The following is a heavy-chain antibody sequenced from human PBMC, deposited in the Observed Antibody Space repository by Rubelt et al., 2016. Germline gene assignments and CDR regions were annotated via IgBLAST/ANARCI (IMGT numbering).Heavy chain of an antibody. J-gene: IGHJ5*02. CDR3: ARKTYGYRANWFDP. Sequence: QLQLQESGPGLVRPSETLSLTCSVSGGSITSGSNYWGWIRQPPGKGLEWIASVYYGGSTYYTPSLQRRVTISVDGSKNQCSRNLSSVTAADSAVYYCARKTYGYRANWFDPWGQGTLVTVSS. CDR1: GGSITSGSNY. CDR2: VYYGGST. D-gene: IGHD5-18*01. V-gene: IGHV4-39*07.